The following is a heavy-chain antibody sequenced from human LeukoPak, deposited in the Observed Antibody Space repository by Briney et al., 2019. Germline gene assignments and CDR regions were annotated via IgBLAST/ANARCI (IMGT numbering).Heavy chain of an antibody. CDR1: GYTFTSYG. V-gene: IGHV1-3*01. CDR2: INAGNGNT. D-gene: IGHD6-19*01. J-gene: IGHJ4*02. CDR3: AREGIAVAGGIDY. Sequence: ASVKVSCKASGYTFTSYGISWVRQAPGQRLEWMGWINAGNGNTKYSQKFQGRVTITRDTSASTAYMELSSLRSEDTAVYYCAREGIAVAGGIDYWGQGTLVTVSS.